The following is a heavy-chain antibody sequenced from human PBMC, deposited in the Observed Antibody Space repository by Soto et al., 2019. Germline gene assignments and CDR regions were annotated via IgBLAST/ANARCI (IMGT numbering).Heavy chain of an antibody. V-gene: IGHV4-31*03. D-gene: IGHD6-19*01. CDR2: IYYSGST. Sequence: QVQLQESGPGLVKPSQTLSLTCTVSGGSISSGGYYWSWIRQHPGKGLEWIGYIYYSGSTYYNPSLKSRVTISVDTSKNQFSLKLSSVTAADTAVYYCARDKGQWLGSNYYGMDVWGQGTTVTVSS. J-gene: IGHJ6*02. CDR3: ARDKGQWLGSNYYGMDV. CDR1: GGSISSGGYY.